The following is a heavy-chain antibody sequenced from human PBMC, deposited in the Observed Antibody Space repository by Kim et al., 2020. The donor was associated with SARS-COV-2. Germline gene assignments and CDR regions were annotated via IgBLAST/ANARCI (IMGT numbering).Heavy chain of an antibody. CDR1: GYSFTIYA. Sequence: ASVKVSCRASGYSFTIYAMHWVRQAPGQRLEWMGWINAGNGNTKYSQKFQGRVTISRDTSASTAYMELNSLRSEDTAVYYCARDLDYGDYYYYYYGMDVWGQGTTVTVSS. CDR2: INAGNGNT. CDR3: ARDLDYGDYYYYYYGMDV. V-gene: IGHV1-3*01. D-gene: IGHD4-17*01. J-gene: IGHJ6*02.